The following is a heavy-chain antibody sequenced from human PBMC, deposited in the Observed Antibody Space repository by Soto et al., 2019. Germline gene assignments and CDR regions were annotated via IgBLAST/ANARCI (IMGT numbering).Heavy chain of an antibody. D-gene: IGHD2-21*01. V-gene: IGHV3-74*01. Sequence: GGSLRLSCAASGFTFSSNWMHWVRRVPGRGLVWVARINTDGSATNYVDSVKGRFTVSRDNAKNTLYLQMNSLRVEDTAVYYCARDGEGFWGQGTLVPVSS. CDR2: INTDGSAT. CDR3: ARDGEGF. J-gene: IGHJ4*02. CDR1: GFTFSSNW.